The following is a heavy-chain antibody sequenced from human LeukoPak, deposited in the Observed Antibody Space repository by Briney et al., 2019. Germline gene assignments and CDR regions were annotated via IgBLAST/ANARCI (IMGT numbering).Heavy chain of an antibody. CDR2: ISSSGNTI. V-gene: IGHV3-48*03. CDR3: ARVKQQLVAPDY. J-gene: IGHJ4*02. CDR1: GFTFSSYE. Sequence: GGSLRLSCAASGFTFSSYEMNWVRQAPGKGLEWVSYISSSGNTIYYADSVKGRFTISRDNAKNSLYLQMNSLRAEDTAVYYCARVKQQLVAPDYWGQGTLVTVSS. D-gene: IGHD6-13*01.